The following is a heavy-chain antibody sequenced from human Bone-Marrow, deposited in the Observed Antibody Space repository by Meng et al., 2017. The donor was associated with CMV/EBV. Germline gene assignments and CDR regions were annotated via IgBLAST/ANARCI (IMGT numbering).Heavy chain of an antibody. Sequence: LSLTCAASGFTFSSYAMSWVRQAPGKGLEWVSYISSSGSTIYYADSVKGRFTISRDNAKNSLYLQMNSLRAEDTALYHCARDRGYCSSTSCSNWFDPWGQGTLVTVSS. J-gene: IGHJ5*02. D-gene: IGHD2-2*01. CDR1: GFTFSSYA. V-gene: IGHV3-48*04. CDR2: ISSSGSTI. CDR3: ARDRGYCSSTSCSNWFDP.